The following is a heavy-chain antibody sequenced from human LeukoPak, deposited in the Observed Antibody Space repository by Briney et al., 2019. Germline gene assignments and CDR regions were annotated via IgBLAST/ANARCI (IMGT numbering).Heavy chain of an antibody. CDR3: TTRVWELLDIRFIDY. CDR1: GFTFSSYS. CDR2: ISSSSSYI. Sequence: PGGSLRLSCAASGFTFSSYSMNWVRQAPGKGLEWVSSISSSSSYIYYADSVKGRFTISRDNAKNSLYLQMNSLRAEDTAVYYCTTRVWELLDIRFIDYWGQGTLVTVSS. V-gene: IGHV3-21*01. D-gene: IGHD1-26*01. J-gene: IGHJ4*02.